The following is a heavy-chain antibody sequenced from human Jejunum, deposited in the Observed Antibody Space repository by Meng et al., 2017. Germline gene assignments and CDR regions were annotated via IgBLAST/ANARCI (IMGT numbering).Heavy chain of an antibody. D-gene: IGHD4-17*01. J-gene: IGHJ4*02. V-gene: IGHV3-66*02. CDR1: GFTVRSSY. CDR3: TRRLVGDYVYQFDY. Sequence: GESLKISCAASGFTVRSSYMSWVRQAPGKGLEWVSVIYRGGDTYYADSVEGRFTISGDNSKNTLYLQMNSLGPEDTAVYFCTRRLVGDYVYQFDYWGQGTLVTVSS. CDR2: IYRGGDT.